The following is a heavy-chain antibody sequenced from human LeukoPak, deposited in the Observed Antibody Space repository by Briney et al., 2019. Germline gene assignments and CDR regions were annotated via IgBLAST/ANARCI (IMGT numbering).Heavy chain of an antibody. CDR1: GYTFTSYD. V-gene: IGHV1-8*01. Sequence: ASVKVSCKASGYTFTSYDINWVRQASGQRLEWMGWMNPNSGNTGYAQKFQGRVTMTRNTSISTAYMELSSLRSEDTAVYYCARGRYDILTGTNWGQGTLVTVSS. CDR2: MNPNSGNT. J-gene: IGHJ4*02. CDR3: ARGRYDILTGTN. D-gene: IGHD3-9*01.